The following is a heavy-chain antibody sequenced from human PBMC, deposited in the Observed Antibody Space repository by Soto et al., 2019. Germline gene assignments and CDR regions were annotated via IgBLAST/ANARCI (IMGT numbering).Heavy chain of an antibody. V-gene: IGHV1-69*12. J-gene: IGHJ6*02. CDR2: IIPIFGTA. CDR1: GGTFSSYA. Sequence: QVQLVQSGAEVKKPGSSVKVSCKASGGTFSSYAINWERQAPGQGLEWMGGIIPIFGTADYAQKFQGRVTITADESTTTAYMQLSSLRSEDTAVYYCASVAAKYYYYGMDVWGQGTTVTVSS. CDR3: ASVAAKYYYYGMDV. D-gene: IGHD1-26*01.